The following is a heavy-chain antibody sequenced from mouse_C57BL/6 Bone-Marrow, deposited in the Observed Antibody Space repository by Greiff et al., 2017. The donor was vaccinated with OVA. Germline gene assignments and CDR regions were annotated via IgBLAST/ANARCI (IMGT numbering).Heavy chain of an antibody. J-gene: IGHJ1*03. V-gene: IGHV3-6*01. D-gene: IGHD1-1*01. CDR2: ISYDGSN. CDR3: ARYYYGSRFYWYFDV. CDR1: GYSITSGYY. Sequence: EVKLQESGPGLVKPSQSLSLTCSVTGYSITSGYYWNWIRQFPGNKLEWMGYISYDGSNNYNPSLKNRIPITRDTSKNQFFLKLNSVTTEDTATYYCARYYYGSRFYWYFDVWGTGTTVTVSS.